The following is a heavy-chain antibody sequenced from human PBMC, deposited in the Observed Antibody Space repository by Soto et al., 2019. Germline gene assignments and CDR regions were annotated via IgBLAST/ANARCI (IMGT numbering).Heavy chain of an antibody. J-gene: IGHJ6*02. V-gene: IGHV3-33*01. CDR1: GFTFSSYG. Sequence: QVQLVESGGGVVQPGRSLRLSCAASGFTFSSYGMHWVRQAPGKGLGWVAVIWYDGSNKYYADSVKGRFTISRDNSKNTLYLQMNSLRAEDTAVYYCARGDIVVVYGMDVWGQGTTVTVSS. D-gene: IGHD2-15*01. CDR2: IWYDGSNK. CDR3: ARGDIVVVYGMDV.